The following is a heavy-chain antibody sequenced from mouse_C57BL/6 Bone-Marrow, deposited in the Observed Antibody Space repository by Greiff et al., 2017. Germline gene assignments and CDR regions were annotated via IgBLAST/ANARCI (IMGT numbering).Heavy chain of an antibody. CDR3: TREVNSNYGGDY. D-gene: IGHD2-5*01. V-gene: IGHV5-9-1*02. CDR1: GFTFSSYA. J-gene: IGHJ2*01. Sequence: EVQVVESGEGLVKPGGSLKLSCAASGFTFSSYAMSWVRQTPEKRLEWVAYISSGGDYIYYAATVKGRFTISSDNARNTLYLQMSSLKSEDTAMYYCTREVNSNYGGDYWGQGTTLTVSS. CDR2: ISSGGDYI.